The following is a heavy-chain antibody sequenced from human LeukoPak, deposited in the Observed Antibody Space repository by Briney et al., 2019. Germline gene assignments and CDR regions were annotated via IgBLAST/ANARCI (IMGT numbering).Heavy chain of an antibody. CDR3: AREARVGGALQY. Sequence: GRSLRLSCAASGLTFSTYWMHWVRQAPGKGLAWVARINPDGSIRTYANSVQGRVTISRDTAKDTLFLQMNSLRAEDTAVYYCAREARVGGALQYWGQGTPVTVSS. CDR1: GLTFSTYW. D-gene: IGHD1-26*01. V-gene: IGHV3-74*03. CDR2: INPDGSIR. J-gene: IGHJ4*02.